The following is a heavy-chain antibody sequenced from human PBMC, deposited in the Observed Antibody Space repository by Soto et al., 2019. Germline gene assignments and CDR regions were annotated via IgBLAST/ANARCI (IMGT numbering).Heavy chain of an antibody. D-gene: IGHD3-10*01. V-gene: IGHV3-53*01. CDR3: AKDGRGSGSHYNSFGY. CDR2: IYSTGTT. Sequence: EVQLVESGGGLIQPGGSLKLSCAASGFTVGNNYMSWVRQATGKGLEWVSLIYSTGTTKYADSVKGRFTVSRDNAKNTLYLQMNSLSAEDTAVYYCAKDGRGSGSHYNSFGYWGQGTLVTVSS. J-gene: IGHJ4*02. CDR1: GFTVGNNY.